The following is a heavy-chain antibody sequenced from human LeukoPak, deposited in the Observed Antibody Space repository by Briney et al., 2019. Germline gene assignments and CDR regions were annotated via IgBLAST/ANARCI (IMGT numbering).Heavy chain of an antibody. V-gene: IGHV3-23*01. J-gene: IGHJ6*02. CDR2: ISGSVGYT. CDR1: GFTFSSYA. CDR3: AKGRGEYYHYGMGV. D-gene: IGHD5-24*01. Sequence: PGGSLRLSCAASGFTFSSYAMSWVRQAPGKGLEWVSDISGSVGYTYYADSVKGRFTISRDNSKNTLYLQMNSLRVEDTAEYHCAKGRGEYYHYGMGVWGQGTTVTVSS.